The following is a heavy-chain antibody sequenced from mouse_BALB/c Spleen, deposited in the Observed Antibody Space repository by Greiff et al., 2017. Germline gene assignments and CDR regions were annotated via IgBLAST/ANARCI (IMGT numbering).Heavy chain of an antibody. CDR3: ARGYYGSSLDY. J-gene: IGHJ2*01. Sequence: EVKLLESGPGLVKPSQSLSLTCTVTGYSITSDYAWNWIRQFPGNKLEWMGYISYSGSTSYNPSLKSRISITRDTSKNQFFLQLNSVTTEDTATYYCARGYYGSSLDYWGQGTTLTVSS. D-gene: IGHD1-1*01. CDR2: ISYSGST. V-gene: IGHV3-2*02. CDR1: GYSITSDYA.